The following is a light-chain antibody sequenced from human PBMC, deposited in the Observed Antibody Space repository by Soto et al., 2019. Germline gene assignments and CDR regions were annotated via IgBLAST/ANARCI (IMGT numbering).Light chain of an antibody. J-gene: IGLJ2*01. CDR3: CSYAGSSTFVV. CDR1: SSDVGSYNL. Sequence: QSALTQPASVSGSPGQSITISCTGTSSDVGSYNLVSWYQRHPGKAPKLMIYEGSKRPSGVSNRFSGSKSGNTASLTISGLXAEDEADYYCCSYAGSSTFVVFGGGTKLTVL. V-gene: IGLV2-23*03. CDR2: EGS.